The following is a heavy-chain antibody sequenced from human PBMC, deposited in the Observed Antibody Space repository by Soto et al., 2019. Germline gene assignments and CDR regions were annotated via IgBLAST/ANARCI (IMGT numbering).Heavy chain of an antibody. D-gene: IGHD3-22*01. CDR1: GFTFSSYS. J-gene: IGHJ6*02. V-gene: IGHV3-21*01. CDR2: ISSSSSYI. CDR3: ARDPLREYDSSGYYSYGMDV. Sequence: GGSLRLSCAASGFTFSSYSMNWVRQAPGKGLEWVSSISSSSSYIYYADSVKGRFTISRDNAKNSLYLQMNSLRAEDTAVYYCARDPLREYDSSGYYSYGMDVWGQGTTVTVSS.